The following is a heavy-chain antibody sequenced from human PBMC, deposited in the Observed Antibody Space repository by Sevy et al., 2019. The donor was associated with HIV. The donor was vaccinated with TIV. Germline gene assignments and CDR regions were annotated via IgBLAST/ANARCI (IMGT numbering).Heavy chain of an antibody. V-gene: IGHV3-23*01. CDR1: GFLFSSYA. D-gene: IGHD6-19*01. Sequence: GGSLRLSCTASGFLFSSYAMSWVRQAPGKGLEWVSVITGSGGNSFYEDSVKGRFTISRDNSKNTLYLQLNSLRAEDTAFYYCATLYRGTAVTGRAVDYWGQGTLVTVSS. J-gene: IGHJ1*01. CDR3: ATLYRGTAVTGRAVDY. CDR2: ITGSGGNS.